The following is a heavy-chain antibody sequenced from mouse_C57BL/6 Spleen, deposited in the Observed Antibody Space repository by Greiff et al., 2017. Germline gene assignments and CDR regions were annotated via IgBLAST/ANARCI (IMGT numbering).Heavy chain of an antibody. CDR3: ARKFTTVRYAMDY. V-gene: IGHV1-55*01. CDR2: IYPGSGST. J-gene: IGHJ4*01. D-gene: IGHD1-1*01. Sequence: VQLQQPGAELVKPGASVKMSCKASGYTFTSYWITWVKQRPGQGLEWIGDIYPGSGSTNYNEKFKSKATLTVDTSSSTAYMQLSSLTSEDSAVYYCARKFTTVRYAMDYWGQGTSVTVSS. CDR1: GYTFTSYW.